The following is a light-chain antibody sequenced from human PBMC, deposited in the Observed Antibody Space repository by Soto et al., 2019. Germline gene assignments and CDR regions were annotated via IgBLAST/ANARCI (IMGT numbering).Light chain of an antibody. Sequence: DIQMTQSPSSLSASVGDRVTITCQASQDISNYLNWYQQKPGKAPKLLIYDASNLETGVPSRFSGSGPVTDFTFSISSLQPEDIATYYCQQYDNRPPLTFGGGTKVEIK. CDR1: QDISNY. J-gene: IGKJ4*01. CDR3: QQYDNRPPLT. CDR2: DAS. V-gene: IGKV1-33*01.